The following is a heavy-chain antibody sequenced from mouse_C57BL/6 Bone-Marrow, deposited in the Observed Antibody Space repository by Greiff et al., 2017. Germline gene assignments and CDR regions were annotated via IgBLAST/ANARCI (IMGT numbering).Heavy chain of an antibody. CDR2: INPSSGYT. J-gene: IGHJ4*01. Sequence: QVQLKESGAELARPGASVKMSCKASGYTFTSYTMHWVKQRPGQGLEWIGYINPSSGYTKYNQKFKDKATLTADKSSSTAYMQLSSLTSEDSAVYYCARSWLPGVDYWGQGTSVTVSS. CDR3: ARSWLPGVDY. CDR1: GYTFTSYT. D-gene: IGHD2-2*01. V-gene: IGHV1-4*01.